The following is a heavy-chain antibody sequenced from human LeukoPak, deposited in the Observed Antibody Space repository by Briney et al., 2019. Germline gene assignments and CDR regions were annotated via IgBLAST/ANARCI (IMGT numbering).Heavy chain of an antibody. CDR2: ISYDGSNK. D-gene: IGHD5-12*01. Sequence: PGRSLRLSGAASGFTFSSYGMHWVRQAPGKGLEWVAVISYDGSNKYYADSVKGRFTISRDNSKNTLYLQMNSLRAEDTAVYYCAKGSQGRGYSGYDRIYNYYYYYGMDVWGQGTTVTVSS. CDR1: GFTFSSYG. CDR3: AKGSQGRGYSGYDRIYNYYYYYGMDV. V-gene: IGHV3-30*18. J-gene: IGHJ6*02.